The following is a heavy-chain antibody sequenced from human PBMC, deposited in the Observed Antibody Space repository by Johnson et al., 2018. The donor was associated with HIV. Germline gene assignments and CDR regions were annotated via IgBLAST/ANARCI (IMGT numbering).Heavy chain of an antibody. CDR3: AKDPGDCSSTSCYAFDI. CDR2: ISGSGGST. CDR1: GFTFSSYA. J-gene: IGHJ3*02. V-gene: IGHV3-23*04. Sequence: VQLVESGGGLVQPGGSLRLSCAASGFTFSSYAMSWVRQAPGKGLEWVSAISGSGGSTYYADSVKGRFTISRDNSKNTLYLQVNSLRAGDTAVYYCAKDPGDCSSTSCYAFDIWGQGTMVTVSS. D-gene: IGHD2-2*01.